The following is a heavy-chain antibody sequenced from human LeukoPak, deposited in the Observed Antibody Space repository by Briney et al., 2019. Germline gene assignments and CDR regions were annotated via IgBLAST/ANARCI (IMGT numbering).Heavy chain of an antibody. D-gene: IGHD2-15*01. Sequence: GGSLRLSCAASDFTFSNAWMNWVRQAPGKGLEWVSAISNNGGYTYYADSVQGRFTISRDNSKSTLCLQMNSLRAEDTAVYYCAKQLGYCSDGSCYFPYWGQGTLVTVSS. CDR3: AKQLGYCSDGSCYFPY. CDR1: DFTFSNAW. V-gene: IGHV3-23*01. J-gene: IGHJ4*02. CDR2: ISNNGGYT.